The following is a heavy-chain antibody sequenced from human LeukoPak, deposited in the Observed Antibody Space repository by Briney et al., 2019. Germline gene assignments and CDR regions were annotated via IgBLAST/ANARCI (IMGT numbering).Heavy chain of an antibody. Sequence: PSETLSLTCTVSGGSTSSYYWSWIRQPPGKGLEWIGYIYYSGSTNYNPSLKSRVTISVDTSKNQFSLKLNSVTAADTAVYYCASGSYYFDYWGQGTLVTVSS. J-gene: IGHJ4*02. D-gene: IGHD1-26*01. CDR2: IYYSGST. CDR1: GGSTSSYY. CDR3: ASGSYYFDY. V-gene: IGHV4-59*08.